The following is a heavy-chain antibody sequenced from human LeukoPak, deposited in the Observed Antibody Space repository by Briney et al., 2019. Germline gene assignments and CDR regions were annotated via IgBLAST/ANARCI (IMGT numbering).Heavy chain of an antibody. CDR3: TKDFCSGGSCPYYYYGMDV. D-gene: IGHD2-15*01. J-gene: IGHJ6*02. CDR1: GFTFSDHV. V-gene: IGHV3-9*01. Sequence: PGGSLRLSCAASGFTFSDHVMHWVRHPPGKGLEWVSGISWHSVNIGYADSVKGRFIISRDNAKNSLYLQMNSLRVEDTALYFCTKDFCSGGSCPYYYYGMDVWGQGTTVTVSS. CDR2: ISWHSVNI.